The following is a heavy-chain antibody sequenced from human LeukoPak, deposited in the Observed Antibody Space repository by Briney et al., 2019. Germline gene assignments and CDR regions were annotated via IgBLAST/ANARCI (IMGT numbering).Heavy chain of an antibody. CDR2: IRFDGSKQ. CDR1: GFTFSRYR. Sequence: AGGSLRLSCLASGFTFSRYRMQWVRQTPGKGLEWVAFIRFDGSKQHYADFVKGRFTISRDDSRSALDLQMSSLRVEDTAVYYCAKGSFYCSSNSCPQYYYYMDVWGKGTTVTVSS. J-gene: IGHJ6*03. V-gene: IGHV3-30*02. D-gene: IGHD2-2*01. CDR3: AKGSFYCSSNSCPQYYYYMDV.